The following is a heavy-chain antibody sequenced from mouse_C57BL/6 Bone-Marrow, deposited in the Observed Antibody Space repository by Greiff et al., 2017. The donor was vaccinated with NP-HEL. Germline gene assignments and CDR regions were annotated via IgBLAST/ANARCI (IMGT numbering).Heavy chain of an antibody. Sequence: QVQLQQSGAELVRPGTSVKMSCKASGYTFTNYWIGWAKQRPGHGLEWIGDLYPGGGYTNYNEKFKGKATLTADKSSSTAYMQFSSLTSEDSAIYYGARTGFGSKDYYAMDYWGQGTSVTVSS. CDR1: GYTFTNYW. J-gene: IGHJ4*01. CDR3: ARTGFGSKDYYAMDY. CDR2: LYPGGGYT. V-gene: IGHV1-63*01.